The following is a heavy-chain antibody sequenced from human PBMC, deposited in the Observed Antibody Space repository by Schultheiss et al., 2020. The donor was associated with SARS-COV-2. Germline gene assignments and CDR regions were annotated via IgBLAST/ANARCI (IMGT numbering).Heavy chain of an antibody. CDR2: INHSGGT. CDR1: GYSISSGHH. D-gene: IGHD4-17*01. J-gene: IGHJ6*02. Sequence: SETLSLTCSVSGYSISSGHHWGWIRQPPGKGLEWIGSINHSGGTYYNPSLKSRGTISVDTSKNQFSLKLSSVTAADTAVYYCARPDGDYALYGMDVWGQGTTVTVSS. V-gene: IGHV4-38-2*01. CDR3: ARPDGDYALYGMDV.